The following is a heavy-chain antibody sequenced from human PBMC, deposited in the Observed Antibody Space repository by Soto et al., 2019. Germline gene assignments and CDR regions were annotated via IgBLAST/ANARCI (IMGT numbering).Heavy chain of an antibody. Sequence: ASETLSLTCTVSGGSISSTSYYWGWIRQPPGKGLEWIGSASYGGITYHNPSLKSRVTMSIDTSKSHFSLTLTSVTAADTAVYYCGRHRRETGTYAQPLDYWGQGTLVTVSS. V-gene: IGHV4-39*01. CDR1: GGSISSTSYY. CDR3: GRHRRETGTYAQPLDY. CDR2: ASYGGIT. J-gene: IGHJ4*02. D-gene: IGHD1-1*01.